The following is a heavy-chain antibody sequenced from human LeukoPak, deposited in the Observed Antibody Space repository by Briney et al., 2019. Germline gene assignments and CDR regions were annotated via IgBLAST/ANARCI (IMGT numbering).Heavy chain of an antibody. J-gene: IGHJ3*02. CDR2: IYYNGNT. CDR1: GGSFSIYY. Sequence: SETLSLTCTVSGGSFSIYYWSWIRQPPGKGLEWIGYIYYNGNTNSNPSLKSRVSMSIDTSKNQFSLKLSSVTAADTAVYYCARAAYYDSSGSYAFDIWGQGTMVTVSS. CDR3: ARAAYYDSSGSYAFDI. D-gene: IGHD3-22*01. V-gene: IGHV4-59*08.